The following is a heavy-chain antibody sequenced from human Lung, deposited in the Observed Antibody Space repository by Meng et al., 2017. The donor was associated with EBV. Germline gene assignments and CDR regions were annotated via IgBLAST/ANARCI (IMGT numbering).Heavy chain of an antibody. D-gene: IGHD6-19*01. V-gene: IGHV4-34*02. CDR1: GGYLSAYY. CDR3: ARLYSGGWYL. Sequence: QEQLQPWGAGLLKPSETLSLTCAVYGGYLSAYYWSWIRQPPGKGLEWIGEINRSGSTNYNPSLKSRLTVSMDTSKNQFSLKLSSVTAADTAVYYCARLYSGGWYLWGRGTLVTVSS. J-gene: IGHJ4*02. CDR2: INRSGST.